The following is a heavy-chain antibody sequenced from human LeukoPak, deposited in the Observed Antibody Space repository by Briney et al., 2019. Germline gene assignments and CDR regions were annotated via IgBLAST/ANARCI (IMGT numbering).Heavy chain of an antibody. Sequence: GGSLRLSCAASGFTLSSYEMNWVRQAPGKGLEGVSYISSDGNVIYYADSVKGRFTISRDNAKNSLYLQMNSLRVEDTAIYYCASRDSTMWGSAPDYWGQGTLVTVSS. CDR1: GFTLSSYE. V-gene: IGHV3-48*03. CDR2: ISSDGNVI. CDR3: ASRDSTMWGSAPDY. D-gene: IGHD2-2*01. J-gene: IGHJ4*02.